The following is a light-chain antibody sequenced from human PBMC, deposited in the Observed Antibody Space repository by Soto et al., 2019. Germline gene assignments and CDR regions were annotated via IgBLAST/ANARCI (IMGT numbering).Light chain of an antibody. J-gene: IGLJ1*01. Sequence: QSALTQPPSASGSPGQSVTICCTGTSSDVGAYNYVSWYQQLPGKAPKLIIYEVSKRPSGVPDRFSGSKSGNTASLTVSGLQAEDEADYYCTSYAGTYSFFYVFGTGTKLTVL. V-gene: IGLV2-8*01. CDR1: SSDVGAYNY. CDR3: TSYAGTYSFFYV. CDR2: EVS.